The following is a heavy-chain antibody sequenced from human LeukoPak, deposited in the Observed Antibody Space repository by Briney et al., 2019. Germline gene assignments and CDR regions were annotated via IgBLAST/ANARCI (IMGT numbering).Heavy chain of an antibody. CDR3: ASFPGYRSGWPFDY. D-gene: IGHD6-19*01. J-gene: IGHJ4*02. CDR2: IYYSGST. CDR1: GGSISSYY. Sequence: SETLSLTCTVSGGSISSYYWSGIRQPPGKGLEWIGYIYYSGSTNYNPSLKSRVTISVDTSKNQFSLKLSSVTAADTAVYYCASFPGYRSGWPFDYWGQGTLVTVSS. V-gene: IGHV4-59*01.